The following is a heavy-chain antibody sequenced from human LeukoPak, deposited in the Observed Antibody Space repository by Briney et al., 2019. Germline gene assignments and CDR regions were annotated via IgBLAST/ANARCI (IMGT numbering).Heavy chain of an antibody. J-gene: IGHJ4*02. CDR3: AKIGYCSTTTCYSTVFDS. V-gene: IGHV4-4*02. D-gene: IGHD2-2*01. CDR1: GGSISSSSSI. CDR2: IYHSGAT. Sequence: SETLSLTCAVSGGSISSSSSICWTWVRQPPGKGLEWIGEIYHSGATNYNPSLKSRVTISVDTSKNQFSLKLNFVTAADTAVYYCAKIGYCSTTTCYSTVFDSWGQGTLVTVSS.